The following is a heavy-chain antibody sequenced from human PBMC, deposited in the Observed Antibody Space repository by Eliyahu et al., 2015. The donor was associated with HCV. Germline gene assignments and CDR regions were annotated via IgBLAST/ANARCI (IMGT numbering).Heavy chain of an antibody. Sequence: EVQLVETGGGLIQPGGSLXLSCAAXGXXVXGSYKSWXRXAPGKGLEWVSVIYSDDSRYYADSVKGRFTISRDKSKNTLYLQMNSLRVEDTAVYYCARDGIAASGANDYWGQGTLVTVSS. CDR1: GXXVXGSY. CDR3: ARDGIAASGANDY. J-gene: IGHJ4*02. V-gene: IGHV3-53*02. D-gene: IGHD6-13*01. CDR2: IYSDDSR.